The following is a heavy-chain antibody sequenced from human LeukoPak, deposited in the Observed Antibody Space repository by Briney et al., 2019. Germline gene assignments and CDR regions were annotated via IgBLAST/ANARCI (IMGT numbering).Heavy chain of an antibody. CDR1: GGSISSGSYY. J-gene: IGHJ5*02. Sequence: SQTLSLTCTVSGGSISSGSYYWTWIRQPARKGLEWIGRIYTSGSTNYNPSLKSRVTISVDTSKNQFSLKLSSVSAADTAVYYCARADYNSEWFDPWGQGTLVTVSS. CDR3: ARADYNSEWFDP. CDR2: IYTSGST. D-gene: IGHD5-24*01. V-gene: IGHV4-61*02.